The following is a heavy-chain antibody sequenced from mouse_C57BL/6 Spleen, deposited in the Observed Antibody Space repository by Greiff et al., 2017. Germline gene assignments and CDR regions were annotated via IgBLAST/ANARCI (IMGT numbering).Heavy chain of an antibody. CDR3: ARYYYGSRAYFDY. V-gene: IGHV1-82*01. CDR2: IYPGDGDT. Sequence: QVQLQQSGPELVKPGASVKISCKASGYAFSSSWMNWVKQRPGKGLEWIGRIYPGDGDTNYNGKFKGKATLTADKSSSTAYMQLSSLTSEDSAVYFCARYYYGSRAYFDYWVQGTTLTVSS. J-gene: IGHJ2*01. CDR1: GYAFSSSW. D-gene: IGHD1-1*01.